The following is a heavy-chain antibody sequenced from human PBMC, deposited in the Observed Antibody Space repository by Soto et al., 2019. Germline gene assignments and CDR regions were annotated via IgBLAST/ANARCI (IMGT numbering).Heavy chain of an antibody. J-gene: IGHJ6*02. CDR2: ISWNGGNV. D-gene: IGHD3-3*01. CDR1: GFTFDGYA. V-gene: IGHV3-9*01. CDR3: AREEGVTIFGVVIPPYYYYCMDV. Sequence: SGGSLRLACATSGFTFDGYAMHWVRQAPGKGLEWVSGISWNGGNVGYADSVEGRFTISRDNAKNSLNLQMNSLRDEDTAVHYCAREEGVTIFGVVIPPYYYYCMDVWGQGTTVTVSS.